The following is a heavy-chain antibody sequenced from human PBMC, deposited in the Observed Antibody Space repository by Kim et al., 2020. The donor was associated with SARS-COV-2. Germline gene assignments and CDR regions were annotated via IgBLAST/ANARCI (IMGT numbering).Heavy chain of an antibody. CDR3: ARDWESNIAAAGSYYYGMDV. Sequence: ASVKVSCKASGYTFTSYYMHWVRQAPGQGLEWMGIINPSGGSTSYAQKFQGRVTMTRDTSTSTVYMELSSLRSEDTAVYYCARDWESNIAAAGSYYYGMDVWGQGTTVTVSS. CDR2: INPSGGST. CDR1: GYTFTSYY. J-gene: IGHJ6*02. V-gene: IGHV1-46*01. D-gene: IGHD6-13*01.